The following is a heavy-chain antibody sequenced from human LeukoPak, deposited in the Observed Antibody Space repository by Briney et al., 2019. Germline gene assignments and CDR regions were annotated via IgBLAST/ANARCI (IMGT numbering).Heavy chain of an antibody. CDR3: ARDLVVTAIPLDYYYYYGMDV. J-gene: IGHJ6*02. CDR2: INPSGGST. CDR1: GYTFTSYY. V-gene: IGHV1-46*01. Sequence: ASVKVSCKASGYTFTSYYLHWVRQAPGQGLEWMGIINPSGGSTSHAQKFQGRVTMTRDTSTSTVYMELSSLRSEDTAVYYCARDLVVTAIPLDYYYYYGMDVWGQGTTVTVSS. D-gene: IGHD2-21*02.